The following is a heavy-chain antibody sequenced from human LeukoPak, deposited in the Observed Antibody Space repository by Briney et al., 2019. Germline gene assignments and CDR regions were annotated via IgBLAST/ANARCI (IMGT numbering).Heavy chain of an antibody. V-gene: IGHV3-48*03. D-gene: IGHD3-3*01. J-gene: IGHJ3*02. CDR3: ARELDDAFDI. CDR2: ISSSGSTI. Sequence: AGGSLRLSCAASGFTFSSYEMNWVRQAPGKGLEWVSYISSSGSTIYYADSVKGRFTISRDNAKNSLYLQMNSLRAEDTALYYCARELDDAFDIWGQGTMVTVSS. CDR1: GFTFSSYE.